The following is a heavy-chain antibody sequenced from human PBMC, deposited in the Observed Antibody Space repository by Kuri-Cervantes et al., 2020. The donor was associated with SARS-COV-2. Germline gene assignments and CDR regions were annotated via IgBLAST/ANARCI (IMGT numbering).Heavy chain of an antibody. CDR2: IVVGSGNT. D-gene: IGHD1-26*01. J-gene: IGHJ4*02. V-gene: IGHV1-58*01. Sequence: SVKVSCKASGFTFGSSAVQWVRQTRGQGLEWLGLIVVGSGNTDYAQKFQDRLALSRDMSTNTAYMELSSLRSDDTAVYYCATGGSGSAYWGQGTLVTVSS. CDR3: ATGGSGSAY. CDR1: GFTFGSSA.